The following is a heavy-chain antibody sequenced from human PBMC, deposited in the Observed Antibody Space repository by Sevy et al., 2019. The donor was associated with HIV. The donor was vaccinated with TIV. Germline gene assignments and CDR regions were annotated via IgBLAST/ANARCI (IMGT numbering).Heavy chain of an antibody. CDR2: IYYSGST. J-gene: IGHJ5*02. CDR1: GASMSSSRDY. CDR3: ARPRTAGAHRGGMDYFDP. Sequence: SETLSLTCIVSGASMSSSRDYWGWIRQSPGKGLEWIGSIYYSGSTYYNPSLESRVTISVDTSKNQFSLRLTSVTAADTAIYYCARPRTAGAHRGGMDYFDPWGQGTLVTVSS. D-gene: IGHD6-13*01. V-gene: IGHV4-39*01.